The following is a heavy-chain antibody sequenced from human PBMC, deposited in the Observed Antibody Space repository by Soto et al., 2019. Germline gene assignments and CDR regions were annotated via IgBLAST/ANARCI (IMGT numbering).Heavy chain of an antibody. CDR2: ISSSSSTI. CDR1: GFTFSSYS. Sequence: PGGSLRLSCAASGFTFSSYSMNWVRQAPGKGLEWVSYISSSSSTIYYADSVKGRFTISRDNAKNSLYLQMNSLRAEDTAVYYCARDRVEWELLGRMRVAFDIWGQATMLT. D-gene: IGHD1-26*01. CDR3: ARDRVEWELLGRMRVAFDI. J-gene: IGHJ3*02. V-gene: IGHV3-48*01.